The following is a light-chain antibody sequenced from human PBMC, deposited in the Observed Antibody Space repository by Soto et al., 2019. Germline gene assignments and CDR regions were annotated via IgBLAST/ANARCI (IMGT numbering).Light chain of an antibody. V-gene: IGKV1-5*03. Sequence: DIQMTQSPSTQSASVGDRVTITCRASQSISTWLAWYQQKPGRAPNLLIYKASSLESGVPSRFSGGGSGTEFTLTISSLQPDDFATYYCQQYNVFPITFGQGTRLEIK. CDR3: QQYNVFPIT. CDR2: KAS. J-gene: IGKJ5*01. CDR1: QSISTW.